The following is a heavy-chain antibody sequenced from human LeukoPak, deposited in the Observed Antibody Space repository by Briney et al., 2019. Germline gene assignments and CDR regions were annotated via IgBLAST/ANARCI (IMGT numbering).Heavy chain of an antibody. D-gene: IGHD3-22*01. Sequence: SETLSLTCTVSGVSISSYYWSWIRQPAGKGLEWIGRLYTSGSTNYNPSLKSRVTMSVDTSKNQFSLKLTSMTAADTAVYYCARGGSSGYYYGWGQGTLVTVSS. J-gene: IGHJ4*02. V-gene: IGHV4-4*07. CDR2: LYTSGST. CDR1: GVSISSYY. CDR3: ARGGSSGYYYG.